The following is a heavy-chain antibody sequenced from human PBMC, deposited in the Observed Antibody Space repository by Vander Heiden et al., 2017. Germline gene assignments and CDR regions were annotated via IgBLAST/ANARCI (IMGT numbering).Heavy chain of an antibody. CDR1: GFTFSHYF. CDR2: INGDGSTT. CDR3: ARGNYGMDV. Sequence: EVQLLESGGGLVQRGGSRRLSCSASGFTFSHYFIHWVRQAPGKGLVWVSNINGDGSTTNYADSVKGRFTISRDNAKNTLYLQMNNLRAEDTAVYYCARGNYGMDVWGQGTTVTVS. V-gene: IGHV3-74*01. J-gene: IGHJ6*02.